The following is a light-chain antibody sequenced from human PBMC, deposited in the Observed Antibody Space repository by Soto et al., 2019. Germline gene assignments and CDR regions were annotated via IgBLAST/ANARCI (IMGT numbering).Light chain of an antibody. J-gene: IGKJ1*01. Sequence: EIVLTQSPGTLSLSPGETATLSCRASQTVGTNFLAWYQQKPGQAPRLVMFGTSDRDTDIPDRFGGSVSGTDFTLTISRLEPDDVAVYYCQHYSRTLPWTFGEGTKGEIK. CDR2: GTS. CDR3: QHYSRTLPWT. V-gene: IGKV3-20*01. CDR1: QTVGTNF.